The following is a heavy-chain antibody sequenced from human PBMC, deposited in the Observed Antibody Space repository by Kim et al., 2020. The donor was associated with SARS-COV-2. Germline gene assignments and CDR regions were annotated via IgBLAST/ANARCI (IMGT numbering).Heavy chain of an antibody. J-gene: IGHJ4*02. D-gene: IGHD2-15*01. CDR2: IYSGGRST. CDR1: GFTFSNFA. V-gene: IGHV3-23*03. Sequence: GGSLRLSCAASGFTFSNFAMSWVRQAPGKGLEWVSHIYSGGRSTSYMDSVKGRFTISRDNSKDTLYLQMNSLRAEDTAVYYCAKDRGGYCTGGNCYSPSRGFDYWGQGTLVTVSS. CDR3: AKDRGGYCTGGNCYSPSRGFDY.